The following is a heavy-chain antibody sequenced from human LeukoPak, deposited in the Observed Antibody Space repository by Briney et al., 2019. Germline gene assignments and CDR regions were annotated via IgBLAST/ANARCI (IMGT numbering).Heavy chain of an antibody. CDR3: AREIKLLWFGELFDY. CDR1: GGSISSGSYY. J-gene: IGHJ4*02. CDR2: IYTSGST. V-gene: IGHV4-61*02. D-gene: IGHD3-10*01. Sequence: SETLSLTCTGSGGSISSGSYYWSWLRQPAGTGLEWLGRIYTSGSTNYNPSLKSRVTISVDTYKNQFSLKLSSVTAADTAVYYCAREIKLLWFGELFDYWGQGTLVTVSS.